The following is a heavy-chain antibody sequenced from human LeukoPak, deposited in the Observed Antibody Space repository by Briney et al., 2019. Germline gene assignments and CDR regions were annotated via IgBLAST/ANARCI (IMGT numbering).Heavy chain of an antibody. D-gene: IGHD6-19*01. J-gene: IGHJ4*02. CDR1: GYTFISSG. CDR3: ARVRYTSGLYYFES. V-gene: IGHV7-4-1*02. Sequence: ASVKVSCKASGYTFISSGMSWVRQAPGQGLEWMGWVNSNTGNPTYAQGFTGRFIFSWDTSVSTAYLQISSLKAEDTAVYYCARVRYTSGLYYFESWGQGTLVTVSS. CDR2: VNSNTGNP.